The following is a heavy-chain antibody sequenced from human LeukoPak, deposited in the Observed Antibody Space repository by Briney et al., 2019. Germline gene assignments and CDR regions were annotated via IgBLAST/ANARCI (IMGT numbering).Heavy chain of an antibody. D-gene: IGHD3-22*01. CDR3: ARRSDSSGYYLSDAFDI. CDR1: GYTFTGYY. V-gene: IGHV1-2*02. Sequence: ASVKVSCKASGYTFTGYYMHWVLQAPGQGLEWMGWINPNSGGTNYAQKFQGRVTMTRDTSISTAYMELSRLRSDDTAVYYCARRSDSSGYYLSDAFDIWGQGTMVTVSS. J-gene: IGHJ3*02. CDR2: INPNSGGT.